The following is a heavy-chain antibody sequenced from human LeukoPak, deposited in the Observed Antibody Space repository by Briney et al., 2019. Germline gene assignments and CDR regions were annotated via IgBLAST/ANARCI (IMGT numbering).Heavy chain of an antibody. J-gene: IGHJ6*03. CDR1: GGSISSYY. D-gene: IGHD4-11*01. Sequence: SETVSLTCTVSGGSISSYYWNWIRQPPGKGLEWIGYIYYSGSTNYNPSLKSRVTISVDTSKNQFSLKLSSVTAADTAVYYCARSPATVTSEGYYYYMDVWGKGTTVTVSS. CDR3: ARSPATVTSEGYYYYMDV. V-gene: IGHV4-59*12. CDR2: IYYSGST.